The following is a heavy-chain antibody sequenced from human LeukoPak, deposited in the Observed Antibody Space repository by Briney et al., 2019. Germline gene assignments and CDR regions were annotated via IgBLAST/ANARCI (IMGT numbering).Heavy chain of an antibody. Sequence: ASVKVSCKASGYTFTSYGISWVRQAPEQGLEWMGWISAYSGNTNYAQKLQGRVTMTTDTSTSTAYMELRSLRSDDTAVYYCARDRNRYSSGWYSDYWGQGTLVTVSS. V-gene: IGHV1-18*01. CDR2: ISAYSGNT. J-gene: IGHJ4*02. CDR3: ARDRNRYSSGWYSDY. D-gene: IGHD6-19*01. CDR1: GYTFTSYG.